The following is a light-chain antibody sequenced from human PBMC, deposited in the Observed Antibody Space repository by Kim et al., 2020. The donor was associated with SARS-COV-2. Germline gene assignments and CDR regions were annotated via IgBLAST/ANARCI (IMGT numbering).Light chain of an antibody. Sequence: LSPGERATPSCRGSRRVTPELAWYQQTPGQAPRLLIYDASDRAAGIPARFSGSGSGTDFTLTISSLEPEDFAVYYCQQRNSWPITFGQGTRLEIK. J-gene: IGKJ5*01. V-gene: IGKV3-11*01. CDR3: QQRNSWPIT. CDR1: RRVTPE. CDR2: DAS.